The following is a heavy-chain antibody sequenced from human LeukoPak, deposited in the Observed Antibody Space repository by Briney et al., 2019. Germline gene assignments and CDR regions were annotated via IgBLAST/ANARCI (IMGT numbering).Heavy chain of an antibody. Sequence: SVNVSCKASGGTFSSYAISWVRQAPGQGLEWMGGIIPIFGTANYAQKFQGRVTISADESTSTAYMELSSLRSEDTAVYYCARAQVPYYYDSSGSYYGSFDYWGQGTLVTVSS. CDR1: GGTFSSYA. V-gene: IGHV1-69*13. J-gene: IGHJ4*02. CDR3: ARAQVPYYYDSSGSYYGSFDY. CDR2: IIPIFGTA. D-gene: IGHD3-22*01.